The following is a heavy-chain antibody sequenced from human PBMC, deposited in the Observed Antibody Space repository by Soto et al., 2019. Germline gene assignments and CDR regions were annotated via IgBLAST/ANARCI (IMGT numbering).Heavy chain of an antibody. CDR3: ARVRVVVGPVHGPEGIDV. CDR2: INHSGST. J-gene: IGHJ6*02. Sequence: PSETLSLTWAVYRGSFSGYYWCWIRQPPGKGLEWIGEINHSGSTNYNPSLKSRVTISVDMSKNQFSLELSSVTAADTAVYYCARVRVVVGPVHGPEGIDVRGQGSTVTGSS. V-gene: IGHV4-34*01. CDR1: RGSFSGYY. D-gene: IGHD2-2*01.